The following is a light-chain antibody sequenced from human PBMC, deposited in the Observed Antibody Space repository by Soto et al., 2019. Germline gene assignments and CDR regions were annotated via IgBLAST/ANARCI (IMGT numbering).Light chain of an antibody. CDR3: CSYTSGSTYV. CDR1: SSDVGSYNL. V-gene: IGLV2-23*02. CDR2: DVS. Sequence: QSALTQPASVSGSPGQSITISCTGTSSDVGSYNLVTWYQHNPGKAPKLLIYDVSKWPSGVSNRFSGSKSGNTASLTIFELQAEDEADYYCCSYTSGSTYVFGTGTKVTV. J-gene: IGLJ1*01.